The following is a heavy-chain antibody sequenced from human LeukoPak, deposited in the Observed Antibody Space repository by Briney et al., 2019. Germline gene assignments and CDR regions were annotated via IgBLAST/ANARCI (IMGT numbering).Heavy chain of an antibody. CDR1: GYTFTGYY. Sequence: GASVKVSCKASGYTFTGYYMHWVRQAPGQGLEWLGWINSNSGGTNYEQKFQGRFTMTSNTSISTAYMELSRLRSDDTAVYYCARVARDEYYDILTGYYSPHFDYWGQGTLVTVSS. V-gene: IGHV1-2*02. D-gene: IGHD3-9*01. CDR2: INSNSGGT. CDR3: ARVARDEYYDILTGYYSPHFDY. J-gene: IGHJ4*02.